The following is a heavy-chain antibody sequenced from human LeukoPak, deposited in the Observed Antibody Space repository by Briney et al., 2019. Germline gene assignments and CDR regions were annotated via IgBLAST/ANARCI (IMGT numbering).Heavy chain of an antibody. CDR3: ARGSYSGSYFSDY. J-gene: IGHJ4*02. CDR1: GGSISPYY. CDR2: ILYSGTT. D-gene: IGHD1-26*01. V-gene: IGHV4-59*01. Sequence: SETLSLTCTVSGGSISPYYWSWIRQTPGKGLEWIGYILYSGTTTNYNPSLKSRVTISVDTSKNQFSLKLSSVTAADTAVYYCARGSYSGSYFSDYWGQGTLVTVSS.